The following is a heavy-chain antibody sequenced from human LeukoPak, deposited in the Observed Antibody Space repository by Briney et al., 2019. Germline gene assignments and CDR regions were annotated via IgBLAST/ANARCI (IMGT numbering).Heavy chain of an antibody. V-gene: IGHV1-46*01. CDR3: ARDYSGEWEQLTGWWFYP. Sequence: ASVKVSCKASGYTFGTHWMHWVRQAPGQGLEWMAIINPSGDFRSYAQKFQGRLTVTRDMSTRTVYMELSDLRPEDTAVYYCARDYSGEWEQLTGWWFYPWGQGTLVIVSS. CDR1: GYTFGTHW. CDR2: INPSGDFR. D-gene: IGHD1-26*01. J-gene: IGHJ5*02.